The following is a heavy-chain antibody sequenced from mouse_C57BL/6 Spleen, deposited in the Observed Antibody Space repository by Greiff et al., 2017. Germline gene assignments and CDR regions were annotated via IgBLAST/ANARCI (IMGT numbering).Heavy chain of an antibody. D-gene: IGHD2-4*01. Sequence: QVQLKQSGAELVRPGASVTLSCKASGYTFTDYEMHWVKQTPVHGLEWIGAIDPETGGTAYNQKFKGKAILTADKSSSTAYMELRSLTSEDSAVYYCTRFGIYYDYDRAWFAYWGQGTLVTVSA. CDR2: IDPETGGT. V-gene: IGHV1-15*01. CDR1: GYTFTDYE. CDR3: TRFGIYYDYDRAWFAY. J-gene: IGHJ3*01.